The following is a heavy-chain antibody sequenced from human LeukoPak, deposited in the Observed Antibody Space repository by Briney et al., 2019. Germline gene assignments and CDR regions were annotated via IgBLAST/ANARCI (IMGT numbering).Heavy chain of an antibody. Sequence: GGSLRLSCAASGFTFSSYWMSWVRQAPGKGLEWVAKIKQDGSEKYYVDSVKGRFTISRDNAKNSLYLQMNSLRAEDTAVYYCARAGGTYYGIAFDIWGQGTMVTVSS. V-gene: IGHV3-7*01. CDR1: GFTFSSYW. J-gene: IGHJ3*02. CDR3: ARAGGTYYGIAFDI. D-gene: IGHD1-26*01. CDR2: IKQDGSEK.